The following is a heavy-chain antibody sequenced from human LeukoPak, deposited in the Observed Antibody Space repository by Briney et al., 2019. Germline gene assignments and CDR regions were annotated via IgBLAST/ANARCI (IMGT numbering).Heavy chain of an antibody. CDR1: GYSISSYYF. V-gene: IGHV4-38-2*01. Sequence: PAETLSLSCAASGYSISSYYFCGWLQPPPKKRVGGSCIISRSGSTYYDPSVKSRVTISVDTSKNQLSLKQSSVTAADTAVYSCARVSGNLASRYGGNFRRWFDPGGQGTLVTVSS. D-gene: IGHD4-23*01. J-gene: IGHJ5*02. CDR3: ARVSGNLASRYGGNFRRWFDP. CDR2: ISRSGST.